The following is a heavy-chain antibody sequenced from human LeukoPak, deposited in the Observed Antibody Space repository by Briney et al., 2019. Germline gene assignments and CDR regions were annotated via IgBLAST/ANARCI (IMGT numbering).Heavy chain of an antibody. CDR2: IIPIFGTA. Sequence: ALVKVSCKASGGTFSSYAISWVRQAPGQGLEWMGGIIPIFGTANYAQKFQGRVTITADESTSTAYMELSSLRSEDTAVYYCARDAVDFNHLNWFDPWGQGTLVTVSS. CDR3: ARDAVDFNHLNWFDP. V-gene: IGHV1-69*01. CDR1: GGTFSSYA. J-gene: IGHJ5*02. D-gene: IGHD3/OR15-3a*01.